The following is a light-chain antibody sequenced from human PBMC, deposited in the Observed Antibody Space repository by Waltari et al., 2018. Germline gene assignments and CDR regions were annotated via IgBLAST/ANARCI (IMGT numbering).Light chain of an antibody. CDR1: QVISIY. CDR2: AAS. Sequence: DIQMTQSTSSLSASVGDRVTITCRASQVISIYLAWYQQKPGKVPKLLIYAASTLQSGVPSRFSGSGSGTDFTLTISSLQPEDVATYYCQNYNSVPLTFGGGTKVEIK. V-gene: IGKV1-27*01. CDR3: QNYNSVPLT. J-gene: IGKJ4*01.